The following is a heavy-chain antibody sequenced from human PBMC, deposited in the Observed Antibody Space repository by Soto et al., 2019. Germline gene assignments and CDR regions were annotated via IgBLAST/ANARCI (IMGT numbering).Heavy chain of an antibody. CDR1: GFTFTSYW. J-gene: IGHJ3*02. CDR3: AREQSPGAFDI. Sequence: GGSLRLSCAASGFTFTSYWMSWVRQAPGKGLEWVASIKQDGSEKYYVDSVKGRFTISRDNSKNTLYLQMNSLRAEDTAVYYCAREQSPGAFDIWGQGTMVTVSS. CDR2: IKQDGSEK. V-gene: IGHV3-7*01.